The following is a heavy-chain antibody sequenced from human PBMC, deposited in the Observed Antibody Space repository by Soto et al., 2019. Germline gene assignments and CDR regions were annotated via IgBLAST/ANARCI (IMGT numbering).Heavy chain of an antibody. J-gene: IGHJ4*02. D-gene: IGHD3-10*01. CDR2: INPSGGST. CDR3: TRFSSGSFDN. Sequence: QVQLVQSGAEVKKPGASVKVSCKASGYTFTSDYLHWVRQAPGQGLEWMGIINPSGGSTTYAQKFQGRVTMTIDASTSTVYMELSSLRSEDTAVYYCTRFSSGSFDNWGQGTLVTVSS. CDR1: GYTFTSDY. V-gene: IGHV1-46*01.